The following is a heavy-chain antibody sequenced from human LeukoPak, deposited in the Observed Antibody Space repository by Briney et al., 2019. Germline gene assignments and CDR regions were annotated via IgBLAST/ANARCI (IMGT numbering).Heavy chain of an antibody. V-gene: IGHV4-59*01. D-gene: IGHD2-2*01. CDR2: IYYSGST. J-gene: IGHJ6*03. Sequence: RSSETLFLTCTGSGGSISSYYWSWIRQPPGKGLEWIGYIYYSGSTNYNPSLKSRVTISVDTSKNQFSLKLSSVTAADTAVYYCARVPAASHYYYYYMDVWGKGTTVTISS. CDR3: ARVPAASHYYYYYMDV. CDR1: GGSISSYY.